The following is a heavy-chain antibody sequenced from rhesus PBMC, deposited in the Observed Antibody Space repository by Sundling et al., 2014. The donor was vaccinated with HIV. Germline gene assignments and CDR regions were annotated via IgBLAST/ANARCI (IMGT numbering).Heavy chain of an antibody. V-gene: IGHV3-103*01. CDR1: GFTFSTYG. J-gene: IGHJ4*01. Sequence: EVKLVETGGGLVQPGGSLKLSCVASGFTFSTYGMSWARQAPGKGVEWVSGINSVGGRTYYADTVKGRFTISRDNSKNTLSLQMSSLRPEDTAVYYCAKEGLAAAGTDYFDNWGQGVLVTVSS. D-gene: IGHD6-31*01. CDR2: INSVGGRT. CDR3: AKEGLAAAGTDYFDN.